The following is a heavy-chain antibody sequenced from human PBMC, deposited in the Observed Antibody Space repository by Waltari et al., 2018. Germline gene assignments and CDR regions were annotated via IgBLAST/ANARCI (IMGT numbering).Heavy chain of an antibody. J-gene: IGHJ5*02. CDR1: GYIFTSYA. V-gene: IGHV7-4-1*01. Sequence: QVQLVQSGSELKKPGASVKISCKASGYIFTSYAINWVRQAPGQGLELMGWVRTSTGNPTSAQGFTGRFVFSLDTSVSTAYLEIHNLKAEDTAVYYCTREVVPAATIVVNWFDPWGQGTLVTVSS. CDR3: TREVVPAATIVVNWFDP. CDR2: VRTSTGNP. D-gene: IGHD2-15*01.